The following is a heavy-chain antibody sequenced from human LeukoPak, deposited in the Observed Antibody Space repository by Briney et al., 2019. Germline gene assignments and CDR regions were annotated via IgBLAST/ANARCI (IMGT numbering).Heavy chain of an antibody. CDR2: ISSSSSYI. J-gene: IGHJ6*02. V-gene: IGHV3-21*01. CDR1: GFTFSSYS. Sequence: GGSLRLSCAASGFTFSSYSMNWVRQAPGKGLEWVPSISSSSSYIYYADSVKGRFTISRDNAKNSLYLQMNSLRAEDTAVYYCARDGSVAVAGYYYYGMDVWGQGTTVTVSS. CDR3: ARDGSVAVAGYYYYGMDV. D-gene: IGHD6-19*01.